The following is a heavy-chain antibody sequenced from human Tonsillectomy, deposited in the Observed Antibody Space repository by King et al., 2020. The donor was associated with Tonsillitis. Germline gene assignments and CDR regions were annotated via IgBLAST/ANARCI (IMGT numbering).Heavy chain of an antibody. J-gene: IGHJ4*02. CDR1: GGSISSGGSY. CDR2: VSNRGST. V-gene: IGHV4-61*02. Sequence: QLQESGPGLVKPSQTLSLTCTVSGGSISSGGSYWSWIRQPAGKGLEWIGRVSNRGSTNYNPSLKSRVTMSVDTSKSQFSLRLSSVSAADTAVHYCSRRISREILRQLVIINFFPFDSWGQGTLVTVPS. D-gene: IGHD6-6*01. CDR3: SRRISREILRQLVIINFFPFDS.